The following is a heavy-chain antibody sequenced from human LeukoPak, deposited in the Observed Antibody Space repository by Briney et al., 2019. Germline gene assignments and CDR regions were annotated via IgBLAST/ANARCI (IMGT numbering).Heavy chain of an antibody. J-gene: IGHJ4*02. D-gene: IGHD3-22*01. Sequence: GGSLRLSCAASGFTFSSYGMHWVRQAPGKGLEWVGFIRSKAYGGTTEYAASVKGRFTISRDDSKSIAYLQMNSLKTEDTAVYYCMRGDSSGYYSVGFDYWGQGTLVTVSS. V-gene: IGHV3-49*04. CDR1: GFTFSSYG. CDR2: IRSKAYGGTT. CDR3: MRGDSSGYYSVGFDY.